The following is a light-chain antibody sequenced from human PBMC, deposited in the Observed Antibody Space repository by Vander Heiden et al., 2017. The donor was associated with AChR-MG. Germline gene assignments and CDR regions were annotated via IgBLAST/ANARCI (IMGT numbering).Light chain of an antibody. CDR2: GAS. CDR1: QSVSSSY. V-gene: IGKV3-20*01. Sequence: EIVFTQSPGTLSLSPGERATLSCRASQSVSSSYLAWYQQKPGQAPRLLIYGASSRATGIPDRVSGSGSGTDITLTISRLEPEDFAVYYCQQYGSSPFTFGGGTKVEIK. CDR3: QQYGSSPFT. J-gene: IGKJ4*01.